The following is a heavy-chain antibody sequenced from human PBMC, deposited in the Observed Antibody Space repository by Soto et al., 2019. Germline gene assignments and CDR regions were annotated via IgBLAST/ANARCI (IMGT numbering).Heavy chain of an antibody. CDR2: IYHSGST. Sequence: LSLTCAVSGYSISSGYYWGWNRQPPGKGLEWIGSIYHSGSTYYNPSLKSRVTISVDTSKNQFSLKLSSVTAADTAVYYCARAYYDFWSGYSPYYYYGMDVWGQGTTVTVSS. J-gene: IGHJ6*02. CDR3: ARAYYDFWSGYSPYYYYGMDV. D-gene: IGHD3-3*01. V-gene: IGHV4-38-2*01. CDR1: GYSISSGYY.